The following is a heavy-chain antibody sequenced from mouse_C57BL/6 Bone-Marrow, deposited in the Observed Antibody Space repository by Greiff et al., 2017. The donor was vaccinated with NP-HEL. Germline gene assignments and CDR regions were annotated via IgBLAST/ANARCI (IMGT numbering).Heavy chain of an antibody. D-gene: IGHD2-4*01. Sequence: DVKLVESGGGLVQPGGSLKLSCAASGFTFSDYYMYWVRQTPEKRLEWVAYISNGGGSTYYPDTVKGRFTISRDNAKNTLYLQMSRLKSEDTAMYYCARQIYYDYGGAMDYWGQGTSVTVSS. CDR3: ARQIYYDYGGAMDY. CDR2: ISNGGGST. J-gene: IGHJ4*01. CDR1: GFTFSDYY. V-gene: IGHV5-12*01.